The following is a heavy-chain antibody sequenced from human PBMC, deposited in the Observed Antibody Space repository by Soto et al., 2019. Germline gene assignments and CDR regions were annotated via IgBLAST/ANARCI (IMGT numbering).Heavy chain of an antibody. J-gene: IGHJ6*02. D-gene: IGHD3-10*01. V-gene: IGHV1-3*01. CDR1: GNTVPNYA. CDR3: ASRNLWFGEPDPMDV. Sequence: ASVKVSCKASGNTVPNYAIHWVRQAPGQRLEWMGWINAGNGNTKYSQKFQGRVTITRDTSASTAYMELSSLRSEDTAVYYCASRNLWFGEPDPMDVWGQGTTVTVSS. CDR2: INAGNGNT.